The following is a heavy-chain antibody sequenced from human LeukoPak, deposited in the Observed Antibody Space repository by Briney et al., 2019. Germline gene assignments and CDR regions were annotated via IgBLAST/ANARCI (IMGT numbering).Heavy chain of an antibody. Sequence: VASVKVSCKASGGTFRNYAISWVRQAPGQGLQWMGGIIPLFRRAEYAQSFQGKVTITADEATSTVYMEVSSLGSEDTAVYYCAIPKEDNDYYFEYWCQGTLVTVSS. CDR3: AIPKEDNDYYFEY. V-gene: IGHV1-69*13. CDR1: GGTFRNYA. D-gene: IGHD2-21*02. J-gene: IGHJ4*02. CDR2: IIPLFRRA.